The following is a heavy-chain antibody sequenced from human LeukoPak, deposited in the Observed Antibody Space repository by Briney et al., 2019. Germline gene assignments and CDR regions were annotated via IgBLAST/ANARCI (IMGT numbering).Heavy chain of an antibody. J-gene: IGHJ3*02. CDR2: IIPIFGTA. Sequence: GASVKVSCKASGGTFSSYAISWVRQAPGQGLEWMGGIIPIFGTAIYAQRFQGRVTITAGGSTSTAYMELSSLRSEDTAVYYCARVGGGITIFPLNAFDIWGQGTMVTVSS. CDR1: GGTFSSYA. CDR3: ARVGGGITIFPLNAFDI. V-gene: IGHV1-69*13. D-gene: IGHD3-3*01.